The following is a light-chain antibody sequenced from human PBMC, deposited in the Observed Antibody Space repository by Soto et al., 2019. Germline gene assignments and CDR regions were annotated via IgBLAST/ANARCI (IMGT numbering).Light chain of an antibody. CDR3: SSYTITSTRV. V-gene: IGLV2-14*01. Sequence: QSALTQPASVSGSPGQSITISCTGTSSDVGGYNFVSWYQQHPGKAPKVMIYEVSHRPSGVSSRFSGSKSGNTASLTISGLQAEDEADYYCSSYTITSTRVFGGGTKLTVL. CDR1: SSDVGGYNF. J-gene: IGLJ3*02. CDR2: EVS.